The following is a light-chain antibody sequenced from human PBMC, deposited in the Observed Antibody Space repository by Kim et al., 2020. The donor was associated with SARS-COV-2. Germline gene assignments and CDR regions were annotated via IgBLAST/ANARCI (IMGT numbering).Light chain of an antibody. V-gene: IGKV1-39*01. CDR3: QQTYSSPWT. Sequence: DIQLTQSPSSLSASIGDRVSISCRSSQTISRSLNWYQQKPGKAPKLLIYSTSILESGVPSRFSGSGSGTDFTLTISGLQPEDFVTYYCQQTYSSPWTFGQGTTVDIK. CDR1: QTISRS. J-gene: IGKJ1*01. CDR2: STS.